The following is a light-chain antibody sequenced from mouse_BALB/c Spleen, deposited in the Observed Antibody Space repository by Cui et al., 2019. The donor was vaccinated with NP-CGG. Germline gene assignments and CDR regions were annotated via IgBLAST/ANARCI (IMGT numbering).Light chain of an antibody. CDR3: ALWYSNHWV. J-gene: IGLJ1*01. Sequence: QAVVTHESALTTSPGETVTLTCRSSTGAVTTSNYANWVQEKPDHLFTGLIGGTNNRAPGVPARFSGSLIGDKASLTISGAQTEDEATYFCALWYSNHWVFGGGTKLTVL. CDR1: TGAVTTSNY. V-gene: IGLV1*01. CDR2: GTN.